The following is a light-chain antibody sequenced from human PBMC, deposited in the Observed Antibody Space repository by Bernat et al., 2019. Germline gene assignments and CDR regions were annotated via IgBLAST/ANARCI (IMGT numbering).Light chain of an antibody. CDR1: SGYSNYK. Sequence: QPVLTQPPSASASLGASVTPTCTLSSGYSNYKVDWYQQRLGKGPRFVMRVGTGGIVGSKGDGIPDRFSVLGSGLNRYLTIKNIQEEDESDYHCGADHGSGSNFVVFGGGTKLTVL. CDR2: VGTGGIVG. V-gene: IGLV9-49*01. CDR3: GADHGSGSNFVV. J-gene: IGLJ2*01.